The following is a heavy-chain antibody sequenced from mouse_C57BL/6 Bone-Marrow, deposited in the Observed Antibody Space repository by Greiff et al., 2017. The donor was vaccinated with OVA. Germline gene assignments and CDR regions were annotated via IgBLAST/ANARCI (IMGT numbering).Heavy chain of an antibody. V-gene: IGHV1-53*01. CDR2: INPSNGGT. J-gene: IGHJ4*01. CDR3: ARDSSGYPSYAMDY. Sequence: QVHVKQPGTELVKPGASVKLSCKASGYTFTSYWMHWVKQRPGQGLEWIGNINPSNGGTNYNEKFKSKATLTVDKSSSTAYMQLSSLTSEDSAVYYCARDSSGYPSYAMDYWGQGTSVTVSS. CDR1: GYTFTSYW. D-gene: IGHD3-2*02.